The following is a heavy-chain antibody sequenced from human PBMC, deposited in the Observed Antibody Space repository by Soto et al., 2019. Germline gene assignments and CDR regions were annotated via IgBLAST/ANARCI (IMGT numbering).Heavy chain of an antibody. CDR2: ISSSSSSI. J-gene: IGHJ4*02. D-gene: IGHD3-3*01. V-gene: IGHV3-48*02. CDR3: ARDYEYWSGYYKGFDY. CDR1: GFTFSSYS. Sequence: GGSLRLSCAASGFTFSSYSMNWVRQAPGKGLEWVSYISSSSSSIYYTDSVKGRFTISRDNAKNSLYLQMNSLRDEDTAVYYCARDYEYWSGYYKGFDYWGQGTLVTVSS.